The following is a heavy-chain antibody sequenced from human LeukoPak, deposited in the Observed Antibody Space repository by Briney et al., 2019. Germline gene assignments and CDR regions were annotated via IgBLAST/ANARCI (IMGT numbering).Heavy chain of an antibody. CDR1: GGSISSSSYY. D-gene: IGHD5-24*01. V-gene: IGHV4-39*07. J-gene: IGHJ6*03. Sequence: PSETLSLTCTVSGGSISSSSYYWGWIRQPPGKGLEWIGSIYYSGSTYYNPSLKSRVTISVDTSKNQFSLKLSSVTAADTAVYYCARRKMATIFVSGRYMDVWGKGTTVTISS. CDR2: IYYSGST. CDR3: ARRKMATIFVSGRYMDV.